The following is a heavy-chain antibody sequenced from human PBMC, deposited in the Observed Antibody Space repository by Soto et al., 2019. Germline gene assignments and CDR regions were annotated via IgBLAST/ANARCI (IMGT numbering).Heavy chain of an antibody. V-gene: IGHV3-7*01. J-gene: IGHJ6*03. Sequence: GESLKISCAASGFTFSSYWMSWVRQAPGKGLEWVANIKQDGSEKYYVNSVKGRFTISRDNAKNSLYLQMNSLRAEDTAVYYCARDRGCSSTSCYPYMDVWGKGTTVTVSS. CDR1: GFTFSSYW. D-gene: IGHD2-2*01. CDR3: ARDRGCSSTSCYPYMDV. CDR2: IKQDGSEK.